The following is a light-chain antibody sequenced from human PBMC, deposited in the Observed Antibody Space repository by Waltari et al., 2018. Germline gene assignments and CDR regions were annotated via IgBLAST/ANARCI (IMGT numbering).Light chain of an antibody. Sequence: DIQMTQSPPSLAASVGDSVNITCRASQTIRNYLNWYQQRPGKAPKLLISAASSLQSGVPSRFRGSGSGTDFALTISSLQPEDFASYHCQETYTTLFTFGPGTKVEIK. CDR1: QTIRNY. CDR3: QETYTTLFT. CDR2: AAS. V-gene: IGKV1-39*01. J-gene: IGKJ3*01.